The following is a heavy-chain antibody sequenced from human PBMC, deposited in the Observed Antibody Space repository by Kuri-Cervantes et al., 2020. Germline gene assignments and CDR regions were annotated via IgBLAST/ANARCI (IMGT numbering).Heavy chain of an antibody. Sequence: GESLKISCAASGFTFSSYSMNWVRQAPGKGLEWVSYISSSSSTIYYADSVKGRFTISRDNAKNSLYLQMNSLRAEDTAVYYCARGEYSSSYLNLYYYYYMDVWGKGTTVTVSS. D-gene: IGHD6-6*01. CDR1: GFTFSSYS. J-gene: IGHJ6*03. CDR2: ISSSSSTI. V-gene: IGHV3-48*01. CDR3: ARGEYSSSYLNLYYYYYMDV.